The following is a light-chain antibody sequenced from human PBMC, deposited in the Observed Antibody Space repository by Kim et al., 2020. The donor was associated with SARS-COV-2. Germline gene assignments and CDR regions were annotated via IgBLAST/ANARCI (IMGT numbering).Light chain of an antibody. CDR1: SIGTSNV. J-gene: IGLJ2*01. V-gene: IGLV2-23*02. CDR2: DVS. CDR3: CAYAGCATFVV. Sequence: PEQASTISCTATSIGTSNVFSWCRKYPGKAANRILLDVSERPSGISGPFAVSRSGNTASRAISGLQAGDEAEYYCCAYAGCATFVVFGGGTNLTVL.